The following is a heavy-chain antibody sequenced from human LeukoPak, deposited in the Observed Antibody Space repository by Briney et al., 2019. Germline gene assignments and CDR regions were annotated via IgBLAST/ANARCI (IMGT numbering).Heavy chain of an antibody. D-gene: IGHD3-16*02. J-gene: IGHJ4*02. Sequence: GGSLRLSCAASGFTLSTDHMSWVRQAPGKGLQRVSVTYVDGGAYYADSVKGRFTISRDNSKNTVDLQMNNLRAEDTALYYCARVWELSFDHWGQGALVTVSS. V-gene: IGHV3-53*01. CDR2: TYVDGGA. CDR1: GFTLSTDH. CDR3: ARVWELSFDH.